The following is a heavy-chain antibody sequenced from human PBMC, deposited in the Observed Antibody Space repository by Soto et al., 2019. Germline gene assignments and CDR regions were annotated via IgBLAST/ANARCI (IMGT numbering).Heavy chain of an antibody. CDR2: ISPANGDT. CDR3: ARGPATGAFDI. CDR1: GYTFAEYT. Sequence: QVPLVQSGAEVKKPGASVKVSCETFGYTFAEYTLHWVRQAPGQRLEWMGWISPANGDTRYSQKFQGRVTLSRDTSASTVYMELSSLRPEDTAVYYCARGPATGAFDIWGQGTMVTVSS. J-gene: IGHJ3*02. V-gene: IGHV1-3*01.